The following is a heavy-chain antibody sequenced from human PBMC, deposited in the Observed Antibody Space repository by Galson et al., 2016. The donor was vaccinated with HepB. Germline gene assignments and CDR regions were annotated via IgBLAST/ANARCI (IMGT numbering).Heavy chain of an antibody. Sequence: SVKVSCKASGYTFTTSGISWARQAPGQGLEWMGWISTYSGNTKYAQKFQGGLTLTTDSSTTTAYMELRSLRFDDTALYYCARDVQYRFDSWGQGTLVTVPS. J-gene: IGHJ4*02. V-gene: IGHV1-18*01. CDR2: ISTYSGNT. CDR1: GYTFTTSG. CDR3: ARDVQYRFDS. D-gene: IGHD2/OR15-2a*01.